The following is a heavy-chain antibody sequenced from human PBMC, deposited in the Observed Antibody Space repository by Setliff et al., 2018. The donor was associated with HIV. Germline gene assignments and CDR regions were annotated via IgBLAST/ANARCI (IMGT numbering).Heavy chain of an antibody. Sequence: ASVKVSCKASGYTFTTYHMHWLRQAPGQGLEWMGIINPKNRSTTYAQRFQDRVTMTSDTSTNTFYMELSSPKSEDTAVYYCTRNQYYYASGIHFGVYWGQGTPVTVSS. CDR1: GYTFTTYH. V-gene: IGHV1-46*01. CDR2: INPKNRST. CDR3: TRNQYYYASGIHFGVY. D-gene: IGHD3-10*01. J-gene: IGHJ4*02.